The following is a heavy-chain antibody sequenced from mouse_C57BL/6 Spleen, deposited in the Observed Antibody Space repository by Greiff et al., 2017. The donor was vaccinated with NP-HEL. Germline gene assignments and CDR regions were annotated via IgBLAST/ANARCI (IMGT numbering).Heavy chain of an antibody. CDR2: LSDGGSYT. CDR3: ARGKDGYYPLAIMDY. J-gene: IGHJ4*01. CDR1: GFTFSSYA. D-gene: IGHD2-3*01. V-gene: IGHV5-4*01. Sequence: EVHLVESGGGLVKPGGSLKLSCAASGFTFSSYAMSWVRQTPEKRLEWVATLSDGGSYTYYPDNVKGRFTISRDNAKNNLYLQMSHLKSEDTAMYYCARGKDGYYPLAIMDYWGQGTSVTVSS.